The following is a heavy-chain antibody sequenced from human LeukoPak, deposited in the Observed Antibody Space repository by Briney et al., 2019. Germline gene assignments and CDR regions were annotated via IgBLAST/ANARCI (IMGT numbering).Heavy chain of an antibody. V-gene: IGHV4-38-2*02. J-gene: IGHJ6*03. CDR3: VSHETPYYYIDV. CDR2: ISQRQIT. CDR1: SHSITNNYF. Sequence: TSETLSLTCTVSSHSITNNYFGWIRQSPGKGLEWIGSISQRQITYYSPSLRSRVTVSRETSNKQFSLRLTSVTAGDTAIYYCVSHETPYYYIDVWGKGTPVTISS.